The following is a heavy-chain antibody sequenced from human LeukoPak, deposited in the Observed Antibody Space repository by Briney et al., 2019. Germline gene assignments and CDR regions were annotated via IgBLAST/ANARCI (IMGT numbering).Heavy chain of an antibody. V-gene: IGHV4-59*02. J-gene: IGHJ3*02. CDR2: IYYSGST. D-gene: IGHD3-22*01. CDR3: ARDLGLDYYDSSGYPWGAFDI. CDR1: DDSVNTYY. Sequence: KTSETLSLTCIGSDDSVNTYYWSWIRQPPGKGLEWIGYIYYSGSTNYNPSLKSRVTISVDTSKNQFSLKLSSVTAADTAVYYCARDLGLDYYDSSGYPWGAFDIWGQGTMVTVSS.